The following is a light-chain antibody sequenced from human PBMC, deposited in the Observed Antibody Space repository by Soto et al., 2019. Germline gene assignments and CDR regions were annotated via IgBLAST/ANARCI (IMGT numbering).Light chain of an antibody. CDR2: DAS. CDR1: QSVSSY. V-gene: IGKV3-11*01. J-gene: IGKJ4*01. CDR3: QQRSNWPLT. Sequence: EIVLTQSPDTLSLSPGERATPSCRASQSVSSYLAWYQQKPGQAPRLLIYDASNRATGIPARFSGSGSGTDFTLTISSLEPEDFAVYYCQQRSNWPLTFGGGTKVDIK.